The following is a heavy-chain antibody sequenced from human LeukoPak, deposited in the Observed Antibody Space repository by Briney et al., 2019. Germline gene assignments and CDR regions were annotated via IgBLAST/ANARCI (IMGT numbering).Heavy chain of an antibody. Sequence: GGSLRLSCAASGFTFSSYAMHWVRQAPGKGLAWVAVISYDGSNKYYADSVKGRFTISRDNSKNTLYLQMSSLRAEDTAVYYCARERRGYQLPMPVWFDPWGQGTLVTVSS. CDR1: GFTFSSYA. CDR3: ARERRGYQLPMPVWFDP. CDR2: ISYDGSNK. V-gene: IGHV3-30*15. J-gene: IGHJ5*02. D-gene: IGHD2-2*01.